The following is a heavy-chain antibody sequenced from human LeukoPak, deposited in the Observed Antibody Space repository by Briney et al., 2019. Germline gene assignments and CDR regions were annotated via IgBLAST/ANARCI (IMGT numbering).Heavy chain of an antibody. Sequence: GGSLRLSCGASGFTFSNSAMSWVGQAPGKGLEWVSTLSGSGITTFYADSVTGRFTISRDNSKNTLYLQMNSLRAEDTAVYYCAKGIYSSGWSYFDYWGHGTLVTVSS. V-gene: IGHV3-23*01. D-gene: IGHD6-19*01. CDR3: AKGIYSSGWSYFDY. CDR1: GFTFSNSA. CDR2: LSGSGITT. J-gene: IGHJ4*01.